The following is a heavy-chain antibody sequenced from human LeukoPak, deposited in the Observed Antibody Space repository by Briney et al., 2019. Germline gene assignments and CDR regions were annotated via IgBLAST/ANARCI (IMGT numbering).Heavy chain of an antibody. CDR2: IYYSGST. J-gene: IGHJ4*02. D-gene: IGHD2-15*01. Sequence: SETLSLTCTVSGGSISSYYWSWIRQPPGKGLEWIGSIYYSGSTYYNPSLKSRVTISVDTSKNQFSLKLSSVTAADTAVYYCARDRIYCSGGSCYFDYWGQGTLVTVSS. CDR1: GGSISSYY. CDR3: ARDRIYCSGGSCYFDY. V-gene: IGHV4-39*07.